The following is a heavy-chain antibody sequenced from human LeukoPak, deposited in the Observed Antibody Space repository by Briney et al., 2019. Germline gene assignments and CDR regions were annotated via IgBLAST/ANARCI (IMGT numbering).Heavy chain of an antibody. V-gene: IGHV4-59*08. CDR2: IYYTGST. Sequence: SETLSLTCTVSGGSISSYYWSWIRQPPGKGLECIGYIYYTGSTNYNPSLKSRVTISLDTSKNQFSLNLSSVTAADTAVYYCARRTTVTPNWFDPWGQGTLVTVSS. J-gene: IGHJ5*02. CDR3: ARRTTVTPNWFDP. CDR1: GGSISSYY. D-gene: IGHD4-17*01.